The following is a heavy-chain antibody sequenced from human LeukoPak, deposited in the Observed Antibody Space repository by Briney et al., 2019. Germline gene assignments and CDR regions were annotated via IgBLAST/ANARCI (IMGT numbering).Heavy chain of an antibody. Sequence: GGSLRLSCAASGFTFSSYSMNWVRQAPGKGLEWVSSISSSSNYIYYADSVKGRLTISRDNAKNSLYLQMNSLRAEDTAVYYCARVGDGAGYWGQGTLVTVSS. V-gene: IGHV3-21*01. CDR3: ARVGDGAGY. CDR2: ISSSSNYI. CDR1: GFTFSSYS. J-gene: IGHJ4*02. D-gene: IGHD4/OR15-4a*01.